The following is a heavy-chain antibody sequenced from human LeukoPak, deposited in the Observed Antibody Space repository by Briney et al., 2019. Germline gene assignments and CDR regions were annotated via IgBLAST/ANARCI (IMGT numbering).Heavy chain of an antibody. J-gene: IGHJ3*02. Sequence: ASVKVSCKASGYTFTGYYMHWVRQAPGQGLEWMGWINPNSGGTNYAQKFQGRVTMTRDTSISTAYMELSRLRSDDTAVYYCAREGVSLYNWNVDAFDIWGQGTMVTVSS. D-gene: IGHD1-1*01. V-gene: IGHV1-2*02. CDR2: INPNSGGT. CDR1: GYTFTGYY. CDR3: AREGVSLYNWNVDAFDI.